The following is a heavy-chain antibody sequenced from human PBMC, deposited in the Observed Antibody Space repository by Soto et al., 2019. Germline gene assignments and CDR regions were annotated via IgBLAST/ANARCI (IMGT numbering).Heavy chain of an antibody. Sequence: QVQLQQWGAGLLKPSETLSLTCAVYGGSFSGYYWSWIRQPPGKGLEWIGEINHSGSTNYNPSLKNRVTISVDTSKNQFSLKLSSVTAADTAVYYCARGRRFRDGGIVGATRIDYWGQGTLVTVSS. CDR1: GGSFSGYY. V-gene: IGHV4-34*01. CDR2: INHSGST. J-gene: IGHJ4*02. D-gene: IGHD1-26*01. CDR3: ARGRRFRDGGIVGATRIDY.